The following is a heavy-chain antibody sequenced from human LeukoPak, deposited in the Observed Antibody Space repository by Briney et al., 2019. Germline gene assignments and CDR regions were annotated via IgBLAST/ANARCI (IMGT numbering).Heavy chain of an antibody. Sequence: GGSLRLSCAASGFSFSDYWMHWVRQVPGKGLVWVSRIDPDGTSISYAVSVKGRFTTSRDNAKNSLYLQMNSLRAEDTAVYYCARVSRDFYSNYYYYYGMDVWGQGTTVTVSS. CDR3: ARVSRDFYSNYYYYYGMDV. CDR2: IDPDGTSI. D-gene: IGHD4-11*01. CDR1: GFSFSDYW. V-gene: IGHV3-74*01. J-gene: IGHJ6*02.